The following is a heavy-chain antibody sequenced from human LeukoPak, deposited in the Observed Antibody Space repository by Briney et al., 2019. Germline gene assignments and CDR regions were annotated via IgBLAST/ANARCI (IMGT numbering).Heavy chain of an antibody. CDR1: GGSFSGYY. V-gene: IGHV4-34*01. J-gene: IGHJ4*02. D-gene: IGHD3-22*01. CDR3: ARSIVVVMQTFDY. CDR2: INHSGST. Sequence: SETLSLTCAVYGGSFSGYYWSWIRQPPGKGLEWIGEINHSGSTNYNPSLKSRVTISVDTSKNQFSLKLSSVTAADTAVYYCARSIVVVMQTFDYWGQGTLVTVSS.